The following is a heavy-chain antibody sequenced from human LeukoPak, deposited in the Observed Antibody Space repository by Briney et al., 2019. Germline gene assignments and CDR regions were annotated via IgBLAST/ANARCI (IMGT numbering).Heavy chain of an antibody. CDR2: INHSGST. Sequence: SETLSLTCAVYGGSFSGYYWSWIRQPPGKGLEWIGEINHSGSTNYNPSLKSRVTISVDTSKNQFSLKLSSVTAVDTAVYYCARRRAYYYDSSGYPFDYWGQGTLVTVYS. D-gene: IGHD3-22*01. V-gene: IGHV4-34*01. CDR3: ARRRAYYYDSSGYPFDY. CDR1: GGSFSGYY. J-gene: IGHJ4*02.